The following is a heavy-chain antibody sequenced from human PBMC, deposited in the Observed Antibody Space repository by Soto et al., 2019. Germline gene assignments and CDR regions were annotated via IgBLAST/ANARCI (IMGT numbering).Heavy chain of an antibody. CDR1: GFSLTTTSMG. J-gene: IGHJ4*02. CDR2: IYWDDDQ. V-gene: IGHV2-5*02. Sequence: QITLKESGPPLVRPAQTLTLTCAFSGFSLTTTSMGVAWIRQPPGKALEWLALIYWDDDQRYSPSLKDRLTISTDTSRSRVVLTISNMNPEDTGTYCCAHAGDYDLLSFDHWGPGTLVTVSS. D-gene: IGHD4-17*01. CDR3: AHAGDYDLLSFDH.